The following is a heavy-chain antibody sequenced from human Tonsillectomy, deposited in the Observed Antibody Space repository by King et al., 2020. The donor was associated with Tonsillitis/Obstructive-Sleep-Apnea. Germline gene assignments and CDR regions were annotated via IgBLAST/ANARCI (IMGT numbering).Heavy chain of an antibody. CDR1: GGSVSGNY. Sequence: VQLQQWGAGLARPSETLSLTCAVYGGSVSGNYWSWIRQPPGKGLEWIGEINESGSSSYNPSLKSRVTISIDTSKNQFSLNLNSVTAADTAVYYCARSSPAAYDAFDIWGQGTMVIVSS. D-gene: IGHD2-2*01. CDR2: INESGSS. J-gene: IGHJ3*02. V-gene: IGHV4-34*01. CDR3: ARSSPAAYDAFDI.